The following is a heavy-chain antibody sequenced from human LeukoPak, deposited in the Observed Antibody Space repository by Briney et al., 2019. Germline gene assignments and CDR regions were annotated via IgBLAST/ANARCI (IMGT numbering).Heavy chain of an antibody. CDR2: MYSGGTT. CDR1: DGSINGYY. D-gene: IGHD6-25*01. Sequence: SETLSLTCTVSDGSINGYYWSWIRQPPGKGLDWIGYMYSGGTTNYSPSLKSRVTISEDMSKNQFSLKLSSVTAADTAVYYCASRPIAAPDDAFDIWGQGTMVTVSS. CDR3: ASRPIAAPDDAFDI. J-gene: IGHJ3*02. V-gene: IGHV4-59*01.